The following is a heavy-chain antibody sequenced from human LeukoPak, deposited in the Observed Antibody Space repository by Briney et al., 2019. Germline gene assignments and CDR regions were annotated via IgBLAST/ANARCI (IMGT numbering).Heavy chain of an antibody. CDR2: INPSGGST. V-gene: IGHV1-46*01. Sequence: ASVKVSCEASGYTFTSYYMHWVRQAPGQGLEWMGLINPSGGSTNYAQKFQGRVTMTRDTSTSTVYMELSSLRSVDTAVYYCARDRPWFGAGDYYYGMDVWGKGTTVIVSS. J-gene: IGHJ6*04. CDR3: ARDRPWFGAGDYYYGMDV. D-gene: IGHD3-10*01. CDR1: GYTFTSYY.